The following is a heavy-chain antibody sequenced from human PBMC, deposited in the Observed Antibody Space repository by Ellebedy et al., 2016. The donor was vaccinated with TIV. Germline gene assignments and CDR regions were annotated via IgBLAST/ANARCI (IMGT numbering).Heavy chain of an antibody. Sequence: GESLKISCAASEFTFSTYWMTWVRPAPGKGLEWVATIKQDGSEKYYVDSVKGRFTITGDNAENSLYLQMNSLRAEDTADYYCATERGAYSGSGQAFDYWGQGTLVTVSS. CDR1: EFTFSTYW. V-gene: IGHV3-7*01. CDR3: ATERGAYSGSGQAFDY. D-gene: IGHD3-10*01. J-gene: IGHJ4*02. CDR2: IKQDGSEK.